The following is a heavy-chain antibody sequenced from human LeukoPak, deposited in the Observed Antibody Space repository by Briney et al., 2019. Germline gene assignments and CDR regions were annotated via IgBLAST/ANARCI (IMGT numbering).Heavy chain of an antibody. Sequence: SGTLSLTCAVSGGSISSSNWWSWVRQPPGKGLEWIGEIYHSGSTNYNPSLKSRVTISVDTSKNQFSLKLSSVTAADTAVYYCARASSYYGSGSPLGHWGQGTLVTVSS. V-gene: IGHV4-4*02. CDR3: ARASSYYGSGSPLGH. D-gene: IGHD3-10*01. CDR2: IYHSGST. J-gene: IGHJ4*02. CDR1: GGSISSSNW.